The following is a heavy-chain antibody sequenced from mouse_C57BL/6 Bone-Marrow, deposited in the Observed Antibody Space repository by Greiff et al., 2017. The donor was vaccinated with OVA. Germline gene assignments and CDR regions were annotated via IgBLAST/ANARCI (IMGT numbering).Heavy chain of an antibody. J-gene: IGHJ2*01. CDR2: IYPGSGST. Sequence: QVQLKQPGAELVKPGASVKMSCKASGYTFTSYWITWVKQRPGQGLEWIGDIYPGSGSTNSNEKFKSKATLTVDTSSSTAYMQLSSLTSEDSAVYDWASITTVVSTDYWGQGTTLTVSS. CDR1: GYTFTSYW. V-gene: IGHV1-55*01. CDR3: ASITTVVSTDY. D-gene: IGHD1-1*01.